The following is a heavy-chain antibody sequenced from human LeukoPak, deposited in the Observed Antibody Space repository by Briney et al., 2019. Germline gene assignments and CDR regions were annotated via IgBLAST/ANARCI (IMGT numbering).Heavy chain of an antibody. CDR1: GGSFSGYY. D-gene: IGHD3-3*01. V-gene: IGHV4-34*01. CDR3: ARVRGYYPYYFDY. J-gene: IGHJ4*02. CDR2: INHSGST. Sequence: SETLSLTCAVYGGSFSGYYWSWIRQPPGKGLEWIGEINHSGSTNYNPSLKSRVTISVDTSKNQFSLKLSSVTAADTAVYYCARVRGYYPYYFDYWGQETLVTVSS.